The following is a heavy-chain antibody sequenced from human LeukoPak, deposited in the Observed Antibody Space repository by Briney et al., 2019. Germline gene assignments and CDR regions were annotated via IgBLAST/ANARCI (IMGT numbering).Heavy chain of an antibody. CDR1: GFTFRSYE. CDR2: ISSSGSTT. J-gene: IGHJ4*02. D-gene: IGHD2-2*01. CDR3: ARGSVVVPTVL. V-gene: IGHV3-48*03. Sequence: PGGSLRLSCAASGFTFRSYEMNWVRQAPGKGLEWVSYISSSGSTTYYADSVKGRFTISRDNANNSLYLQMNILRAEDTAVYYCARGSVVVPTVLWGQGTLVTVS.